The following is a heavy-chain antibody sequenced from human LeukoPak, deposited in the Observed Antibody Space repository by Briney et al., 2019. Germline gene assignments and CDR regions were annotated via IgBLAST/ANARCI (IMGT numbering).Heavy chain of an antibody. CDR1: GFTFSSYA. J-gene: IGHJ4*02. V-gene: IGHV3-23*01. Sequence: PEGSLRLSCAASGFTFSSYAMSWVRQAPGKGLEWVSAISGSGGSTYYADSVKGRFTISRDNSKNTLYLQMNSLRAEDTAVYYCAKDSAYYDFWSGPNPADYWGQGTLVTVSS. D-gene: IGHD3-3*01. CDR3: AKDSAYYDFWSGPNPADY. CDR2: ISGSGGST.